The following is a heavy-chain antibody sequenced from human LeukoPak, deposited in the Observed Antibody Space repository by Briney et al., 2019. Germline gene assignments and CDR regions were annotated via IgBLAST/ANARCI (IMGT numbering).Heavy chain of an antibody. CDR2: ISYDGNNK. D-gene: IGHD1-26*01. J-gene: IGHJ6*02. CDR1: GFTSRNNG. V-gene: IGHV3-30*18. CDR3: AKDRSVGATGSSHYYYGMDV. Sequence: GRSLRLSCAASGFTSRNNGMHWVRQAPGKGLEWVAVISYDGNNKHHADSVKGRLTISRDNSKKTLYLEMNSLRPEDTAVYYCAKDRSVGATGSSHYYYGMDVWGQGTTVTVS.